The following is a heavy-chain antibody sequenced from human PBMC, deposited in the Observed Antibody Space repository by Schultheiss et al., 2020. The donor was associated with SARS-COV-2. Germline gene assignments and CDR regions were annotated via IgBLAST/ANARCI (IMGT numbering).Heavy chain of an antibody. Sequence: SETLSLTCTVSGGSISSYYWSWIRQPPGKGLEWIGYIYYSGSTNYNPSLKSRVSMSVDTSRNQFSLKLSSVTAADTAVYYCARGGQLEDIVVPTPMDVWGKGTTVTVSS. V-gene: IGHV4-59*01. J-gene: IGHJ6*03. CDR1: GGSISSYY. CDR3: ARGGQLEDIVVPTPMDV. D-gene: IGHD2-2*01. CDR2: IYYSGST.